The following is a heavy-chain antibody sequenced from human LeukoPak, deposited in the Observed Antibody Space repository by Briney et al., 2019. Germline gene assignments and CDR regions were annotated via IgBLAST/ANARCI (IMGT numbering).Heavy chain of an antibody. CDR1: GGSISSSSYY. J-gene: IGHJ3*02. CDR2: IYYSGST. CDR3: ARGGGGYSYGYEELDAFDI. Sequence: HSETLSLTCTVSGGSISSSSYYWGWIRQPPGKGLEWIGSIYYSGSTYYNPSLKSRVTISVDTSKNQFSLKLSSVTAADTAVYYCARGGGGYSYGYEELDAFDIWGQGTMVTVSS. V-gene: IGHV4-39*01. D-gene: IGHD5-18*01.